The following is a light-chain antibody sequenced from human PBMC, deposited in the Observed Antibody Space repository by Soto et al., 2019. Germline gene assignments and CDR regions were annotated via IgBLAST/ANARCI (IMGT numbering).Light chain of an antibody. J-gene: IGLJ2*01. CDR2: SNN. Sequence: QPLLTQPPSASATPGQRVTISCSGSSSNIGSNTVNWYQQLPGTAPKLLIYSNNQRPSGVPDRFSGSKSGTSASLAISRLQSEDEADYYCAAWDDSLNGVVFGGGTKVTVL. CDR1: SSNIGSNT. V-gene: IGLV1-44*01. CDR3: AAWDDSLNGVV.